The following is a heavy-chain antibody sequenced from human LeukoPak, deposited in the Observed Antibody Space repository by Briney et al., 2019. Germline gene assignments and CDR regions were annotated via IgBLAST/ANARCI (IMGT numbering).Heavy chain of an antibody. V-gene: IGHV4-4*07. J-gene: IGHJ4*02. CDR2: IYTSGST. CDR3: ATYGDYGIEFDY. Sequence: PSETLSLTCSVSGGSISSYYWSWIRQPAGKGLEWIGRIYTSGSTNYNPSLKSRVTMSVDTSKNQFSLKLSSVTAADTAVYYCATYGDYGIEFDYWGQGTLVTVSS. D-gene: IGHD4-17*01. CDR1: GGSISSYY.